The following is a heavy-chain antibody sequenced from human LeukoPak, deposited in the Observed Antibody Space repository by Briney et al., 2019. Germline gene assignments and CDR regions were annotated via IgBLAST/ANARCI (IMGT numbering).Heavy chain of an antibody. D-gene: IGHD4-17*01. CDR3: AKDCSYGDYNRYFDL. Sequence: ASVKVSCKASGYTFTSYGISWVRQAPGQGLEWMGWISAYSGDTNYAQKFQGRATMTTDTSTSTAYMELRSLSSDDTAVYFCAKDCSYGDYNRYFDLWGRGTLVTVSS. V-gene: IGHV1-18*01. J-gene: IGHJ2*01. CDR2: ISAYSGDT. CDR1: GYTFTSYG.